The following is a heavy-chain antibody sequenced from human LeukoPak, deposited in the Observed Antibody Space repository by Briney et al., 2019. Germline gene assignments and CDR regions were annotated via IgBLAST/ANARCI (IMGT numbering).Heavy chain of an antibody. CDR3: AKGEFIVGATRFDY. J-gene: IGHJ4*02. CDR2: ISYDGSNK. D-gene: IGHD1-26*01. Sequence: GGSLRLSCAASGFTFSSYAMHWVRQAPGKGLEWVAVISYDGSNKYYADSVKGRFTISRDNSKNTLYLQMNSLRAEDTAVYYCAKGEFIVGATRFDYWGQGTLVTVSS. CDR1: GFTFSSYA. V-gene: IGHV3-30*04.